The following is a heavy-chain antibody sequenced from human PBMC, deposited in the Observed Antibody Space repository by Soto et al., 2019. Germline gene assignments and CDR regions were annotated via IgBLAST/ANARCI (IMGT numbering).Heavy chain of an antibody. CDR1: GFTFSRHG. J-gene: IGHJ4*02. Sequence: AGGSLRLSCAASGFTFSRHGMSWVRQAPGKGLEWVSTIDSSGTQTHYADSVKGRFTISRDNSWSTVDLQMNSLRAEDTALYYRVSWIFEHFDLWGQGTLVTVSS. V-gene: IGHV3-23*05. CDR2: IDSSGTQT. CDR3: VSWIFEHFDL. D-gene: IGHD2-2*03.